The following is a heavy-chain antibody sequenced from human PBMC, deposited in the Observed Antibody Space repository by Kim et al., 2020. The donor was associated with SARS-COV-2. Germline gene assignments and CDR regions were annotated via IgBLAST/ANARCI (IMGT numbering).Heavy chain of an antibody. J-gene: IGHJ6*02. CDR3: ARAITMVRGVIIVPYGMDV. V-gene: IGHV1-3*01. CDR2: INAGNGNT. D-gene: IGHD3-10*01. CDR1: GYTFTSYA. Sequence: ASVKVSCKASGYTFTSYAMHWVRQAPGQRLEWMGWINAGNGNTKYSQKFQGRVTITRDTSASTAYMELSSLRSEDTAVYYCARAITMVRGVIIVPYGMDVWGQGTTVTVSS.